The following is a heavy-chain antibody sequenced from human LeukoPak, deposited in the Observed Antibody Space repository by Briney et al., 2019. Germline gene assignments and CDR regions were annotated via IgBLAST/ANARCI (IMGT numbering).Heavy chain of an antibody. CDR1: GFTFSSYA. V-gene: IGHV3-30-3*01. J-gene: IGHJ4*02. Sequence: GRSLRLSCAASGFTFSSYAMHWVRQAPGKGLEWVAVISYDGSNKYYADSVKGRFTISRDNSKNTLYLQMNSLRAGDTAVYYCASLNGNLFDYWGQGTLVTVSS. D-gene: IGHD4-23*01. CDR2: ISYDGSNK. CDR3: ASLNGNLFDY.